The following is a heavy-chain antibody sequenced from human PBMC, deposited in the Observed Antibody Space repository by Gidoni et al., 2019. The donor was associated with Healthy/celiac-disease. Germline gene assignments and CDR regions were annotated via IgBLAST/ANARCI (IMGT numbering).Heavy chain of an antibody. CDR3: ASTPQDCSSTSCRHYYYYGMDV. J-gene: IGHJ6*02. Sequence: QVQLVQSGAEVKKPGASVKVSCKASGYTFTSYYMHWVRQAPGQGLEWMGIINPSGGSTSYAQKFQGRVTMTRDTSTSTVYMELSSLRSEDTAVYYCASTPQDCSSTSCRHYYYYGMDVWGQGTTVTVSS. CDR2: INPSGGST. CDR1: GYTFTSYY. V-gene: IGHV1-46*01. D-gene: IGHD2-2*01.